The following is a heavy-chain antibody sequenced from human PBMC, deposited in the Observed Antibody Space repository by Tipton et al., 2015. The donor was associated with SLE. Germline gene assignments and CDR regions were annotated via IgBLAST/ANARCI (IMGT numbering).Heavy chain of an antibody. CDR3: ARGRDGYNFD. Sequence: TLSLTCTVSGGSISSSSYYWGWIRQPPGKGLEGIGSIYYSGSTYYNPSLKSRVTISADTSKNQFSLKLSSVTAADTAVYYCARGRDGYNFDWGQGTLVTVSS. CDR2: IYYSGST. J-gene: IGHJ4*02. V-gene: IGHV4-39*01. CDR1: GGSISSSSYY. D-gene: IGHD5-24*01.